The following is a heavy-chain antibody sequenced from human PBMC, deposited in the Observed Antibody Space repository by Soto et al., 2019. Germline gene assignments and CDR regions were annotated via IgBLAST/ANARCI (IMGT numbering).Heavy chain of an antibody. CDR2: IIPIFGTP. V-gene: IGHV1-69*13. Sequence: ASVKVSCKASGVTFSRQDMRWVRQAPGQGLEWMGGIIPIFGTPQYAEKFQVRVTITADESTSTAYMELSSLTSEDTAVYYCATNEGRDGYSFDYWGQGTLVTVSS. CDR1: GVTFSRQD. D-gene: IGHD5-12*01. CDR3: ATNEGRDGYSFDY. J-gene: IGHJ4*02.